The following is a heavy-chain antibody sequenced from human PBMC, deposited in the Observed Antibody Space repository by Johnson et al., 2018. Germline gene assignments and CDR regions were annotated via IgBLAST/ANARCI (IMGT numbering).Heavy chain of an antibody. Sequence: VQLVESGGGLIPPGGSLRLSCAASGFSVSSNYISWVRQAPGKGLEWVSVIYSGGTTVYADPVKGRFLISRDYSKNTLYLQMNSLRAEDPAVFECARDPLDIVVVLAATQYFQHWGQGTLVTVSS. D-gene: IGHD2-15*01. J-gene: IGHJ1*01. CDR1: GFSVSSNY. V-gene: IGHV3-53*01. CDR2: IYSGGTT. CDR3: ARDPLDIVVVLAATQYFQH.